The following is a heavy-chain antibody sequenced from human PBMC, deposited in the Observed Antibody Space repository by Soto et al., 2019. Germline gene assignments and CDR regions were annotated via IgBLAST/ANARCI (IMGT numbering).Heavy chain of an antibody. D-gene: IGHD3-3*01. Sequence: ASVKVSCKASGYTFTSYGISWVRQAPGQGLEWMGWISAYNGNTNYAQKLQGRVTMTTDTSTSTAYMELRSLRSDDTAVYYCARHYRSHITIFGVVILNWFDPWGQGTLVTVSS. CDR1: GYTFTSYG. J-gene: IGHJ5*02. CDR3: ARHYRSHITIFGVVILNWFDP. V-gene: IGHV1-18*01. CDR2: ISAYNGNT.